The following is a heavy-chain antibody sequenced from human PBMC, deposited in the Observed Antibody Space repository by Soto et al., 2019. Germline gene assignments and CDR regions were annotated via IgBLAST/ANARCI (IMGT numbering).Heavy chain of an antibody. V-gene: IGHV1-46*01. CDR3: ARAGIAYCTSTTCYLYYYVMDV. Sequence: ASVKVSCKASGYSVTSYYMHWVRQAPGQGLEWMGLINPNCGSTTYAQKFQGIFTMTRDTSTSTVYMDLTSLTSGDMAVYYCARAGIAYCTSTTCYLYYYVMDVWGQGTTVTVSS. CDR1: GYSVTSYY. CDR2: INPNCGST. D-gene: IGHD2-2*01. J-gene: IGHJ6*02.